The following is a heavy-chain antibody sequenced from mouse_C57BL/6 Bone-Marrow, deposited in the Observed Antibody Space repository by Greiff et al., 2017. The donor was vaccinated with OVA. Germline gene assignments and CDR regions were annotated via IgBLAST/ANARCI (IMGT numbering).Heavy chain of an antibody. CDR3: ARWDGFAY. CDR2: INPGSGGT. J-gene: IGHJ3*01. CDR1: GYAFTNYL. Sequence: QVQLQQSGAELVRPGTSVKVSCKASGYAFTNYLIEWVKQRPGQGLEWVGVINPGSGGTNYNEKFKGKATLTADKSSSTAYMQLSSLTSEDSAVYFCARWDGFAYWGQGTLVTVSA. V-gene: IGHV1-54*01. D-gene: IGHD4-1*01.